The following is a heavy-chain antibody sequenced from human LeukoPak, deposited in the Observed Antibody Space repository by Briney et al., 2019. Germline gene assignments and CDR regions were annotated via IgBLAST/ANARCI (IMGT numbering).Heavy chain of an antibody. CDR1: GFTVSSNY. Sequence: PGGSLRLSCAASGFTVSSNYMSWVRQAPGKGLEWVSAISGSGGSTYYADSVKGRFTISRDNSKNTLYLQMNSLRAEDTAVYYCAKVGDYDFWSGYPNWFDPWGQGTLVTVSS. V-gene: IGHV3-23*01. J-gene: IGHJ5*02. D-gene: IGHD3-3*01. CDR3: AKVGDYDFWSGYPNWFDP. CDR2: ISGSGGST.